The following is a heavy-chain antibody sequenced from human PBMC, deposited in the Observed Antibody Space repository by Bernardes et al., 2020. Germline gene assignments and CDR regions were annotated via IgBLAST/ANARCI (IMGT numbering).Heavy chain of an antibody. V-gene: IGHV4-39*01. D-gene: IGHD6-19*01. CDR2: IYYSGST. CDR3: ARQLISGWFDY. Sequence: SETLSRTCTVSGGSISSSSYYWGWIRQPPGKGLEWIGSIYYSGSTYYNPSLKSRVTISVDTSKNQFSLKLSSVTAADTAVYYCARQLISGWFDYWGQGTLVTVSS. CDR1: GGSISSSSYY. J-gene: IGHJ4*02.